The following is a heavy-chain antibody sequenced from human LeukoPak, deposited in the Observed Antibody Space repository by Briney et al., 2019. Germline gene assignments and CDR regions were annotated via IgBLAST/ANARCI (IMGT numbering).Heavy chain of an antibody. D-gene: IGHD3-16*02. CDR3: ATVHYDYVWGSYRSRYYFDY. J-gene: IGHJ4*02. CDR1: GYTLTELS. Sequence: ASVKVSCKVSGYTLTELSMHWVRQAPGKGLEWMGGFDPEDGETIYAQKFQGRVTMTEDTSTDTADMELSSLRSEDTAVYYCATVHYDYVWGSYRSRYYFDYWGQGTLVTVSS. V-gene: IGHV1-24*01. CDR2: FDPEDGET.